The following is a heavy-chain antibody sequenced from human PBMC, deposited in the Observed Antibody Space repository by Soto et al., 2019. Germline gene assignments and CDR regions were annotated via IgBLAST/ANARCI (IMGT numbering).Heavy chain of an antibody. D-gene: IGHD5-12*01. CDR2: IWYDGSSE. Sequence: QVQLVESGGGVVQPGRSLRLSCAASGFTFSHYGMHWVRQAPGKGLEWVALIWYDGSSEYYSDSVKGRFTISRDNSKNTLYLQMNSLRDEDTAVYFCARRRGYGRSDPWGQGTLVTASS. CDR1: GFTFSHYG. V-gene: IGHV3-33*01. J-gene: IGHJ5*02. CDR3: ARRRGYGRSDP.